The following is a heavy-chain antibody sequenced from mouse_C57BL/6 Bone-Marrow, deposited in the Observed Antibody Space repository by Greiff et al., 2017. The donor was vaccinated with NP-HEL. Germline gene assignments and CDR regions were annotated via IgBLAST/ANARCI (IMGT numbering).Heavy chain of an antibody. CDR1: GFSLTSYG. D-gene: IGHD1-1*01. J-gene: IGHJ4*01. CDR2: IWSDGST. Sequence: VQGVESGPGLVAPSQSLSITCTVSGFSLTSYGVHWVRQPPGKGLEWLVVIWSDGSTTYNSALKSRLSISKDNSKSQVFLKMNSLQTDDTAMYYCASSPYYGSSYGDYAMDYWGQGTSVTVSS. V-gene: IGHV2-6*03. CDR3: ASSPYYGSSYGDYAMDY.